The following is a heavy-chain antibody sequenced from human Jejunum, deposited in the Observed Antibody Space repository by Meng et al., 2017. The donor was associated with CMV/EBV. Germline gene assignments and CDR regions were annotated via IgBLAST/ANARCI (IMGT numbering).Heavy chain of an antibody. D-gene: IGHD5-24*01. Sequence: GQLVTSGSELKQPGASVKVSCRPFGYTFTSYAINWVRQAPGQGPDWMGWIDPNTGNPTYDQGFTGRFVFSLDTSVSTAYLQINSLRADDTAVYYCARDSPLDGYSLLDYWGQGTLVTVSS. V-gene: IGHV7-4-1*02. CDR3: ARDSPLDGYSLLDY. CDR2: IDPNTGNP. J-gene: IGHJ4*02. CDR1: GYTFTSYA.